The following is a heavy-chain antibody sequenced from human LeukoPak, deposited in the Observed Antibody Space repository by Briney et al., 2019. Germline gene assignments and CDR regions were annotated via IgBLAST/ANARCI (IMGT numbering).Heavy chain of an antibody. Sequence: SETLSLTCAVSGDSVSSSNYYWSWIRQPPGKGLEWIGYIYYGGSTNYNPSLKSRVTIPVDTSKSQFSLKLNSVTAADTAVYYCARLTRRSGNYFDSWGQGTLVTVSS. V-gene: IGHV4-61*01. CDR2: IYYGGST. CDR3: ARLTRRSGNYFDS. J-gene: IGHJ4*02. D-gene: IGHD1-1*01. CDR1: GDSVSSSNYY.